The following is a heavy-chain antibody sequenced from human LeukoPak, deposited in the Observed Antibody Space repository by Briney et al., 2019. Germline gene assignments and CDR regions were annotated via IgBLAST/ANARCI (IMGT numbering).Heavy chain of an antibody. CDR3: ARVGRMRIAVAGARAFDI. Sequence: PGGSMRLSCAASGFTFSDYYMSWIRQAPGKGLEWVSYISSGSSYTNYADSVKGRFTISRDNAKNSLYLQMNSLRAEDTAVYYCARVGRMRIAVAGARAFDIWGQGTMVTVSS. CDR1: GFTFSDYY. V-gene: IGHV3-11*06. D-gene: IGHD6-19*01. CDR2: ISSGSSYT. J-gene: IGHJ3*02.